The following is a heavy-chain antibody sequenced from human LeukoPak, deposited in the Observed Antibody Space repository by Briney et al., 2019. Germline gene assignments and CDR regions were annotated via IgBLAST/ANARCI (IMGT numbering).Heavy chain of an antibody. D-gene: IGHD6-13*01. CDR1: GGSISSGSYY. J-gene: IGHJ4*02. CDR2: IYTSGST. V-gene: IGHV4-61*02. CDR3: ARSIAAAAAYHFDY. Sequence: PSQTLSLTCTVSGGSISSGSYYWSWIRQPAGKGLEWIGRIYTSGSTNYNPSLKSRVTISVDTSKNQFSLKLSSVTAADTAVYYCARSIAAAAAYHFDYWGQGTLVTVSS.